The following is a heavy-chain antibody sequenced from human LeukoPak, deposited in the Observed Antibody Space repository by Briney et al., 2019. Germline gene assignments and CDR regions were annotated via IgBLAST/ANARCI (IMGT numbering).Heavy chain of an antibody. D-gene: IGHD2-2*01. J-gene: IGHJ3*02. V-gene: IGHV4-61*02. CDR1: GGSISSGSYY. CDR3: ARTGDCSSTSCYYTFDI. CDR2: IYTSGRT. Sequence: PSQTLSLTCTVSGGSISSGSYYWSWIRQPAGKGLEWIGRIYTSGRTDYNPSLKSRVTISVDMSKNQFSLNLYSVTAADTAVYYCARTGDCSSTSCYYTFDIWGQGTMVTVSS.